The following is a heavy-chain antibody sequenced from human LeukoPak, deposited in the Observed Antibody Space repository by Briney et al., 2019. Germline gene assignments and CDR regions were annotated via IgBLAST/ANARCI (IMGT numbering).Heavy chain of an antibody. D-gene: IGHD2-15*01. J-gene: IGHJ6*03. V-gene: IGHV1-18*01. Sequence: ASVKVSCKASGGTFSSYAISWVRQAPGQGLEWMGWISAYNGNTNYAQKLQGRVTMTTDTSTSTAYMELRSLRSDDTAVYYCARAVYCSGGSCPPTNYYYMDVWGKGTTVTISS. CDR3: ARAVYCSGGSCPPTNYYYMDV. CDR1: GGTFSSYA. CDR2: ISAYNGNT.